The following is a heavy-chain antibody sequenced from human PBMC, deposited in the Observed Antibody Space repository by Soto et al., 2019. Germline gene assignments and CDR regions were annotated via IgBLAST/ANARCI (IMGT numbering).Heavy chain of an antibody. CDR3: ARVRSAGWVDGKNGDYDSSGYYWPYYYYYGMDV. J-gene: IGHJ6*02. CDR1: GFTFSSYS. D-gene: IGHD3-22*01. Sequence: GGSLRLSCAASGFTFSSYSMNWVRQAPGKGLEWVSSISSSSSYIYYADSVKGRFTISRDNAKNSLYLQMNSLRAEDTAVYYCARVRSAGWVDGKNGDYDSSGYYWPYYYYYGMDVWGQGTTVTVSS. V-gene: IGHV3-21*01. CDR2: ISSSSSYI.